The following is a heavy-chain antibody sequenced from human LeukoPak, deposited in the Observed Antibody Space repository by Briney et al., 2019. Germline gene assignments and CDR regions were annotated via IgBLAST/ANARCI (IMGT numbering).Heavy chain of an antibody. Sequence: ASVKVSCKASGYTFTGYYMHWMRQAPGQGLEWMGWISAYNGNTNYAQKLQGRVTMTTDTSTSTAYMELRSLRSDDTAVYYCARGGYSPWVSWGQGTLVTVSS. CDR1: GYTFTGYY. CDR2: ISAYNGNT. CDR3: ARGGYSPWVS. J-gene: IGHJ5*02. V-gene: IGHV1-18*04. D-gene: IGHD3-22*01.